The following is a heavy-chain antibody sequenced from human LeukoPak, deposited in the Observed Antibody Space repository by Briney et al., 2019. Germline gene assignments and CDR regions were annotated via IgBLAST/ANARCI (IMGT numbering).Heavy chain of an antibody. J-gene: IGHJ4*02. CDR1: GSTVSSNY. Sequence: PGGSLRLSCAASGSTVSSNYMSWVRQAPGKGLEWVSVIYSGGSTYYADSVKGRFTISRDNSKNTLYLQMNSLRAEDTAVYYCAHGSGSSTYYFDYWGQGTLVTVSS. CDR2: IYSGGST. CDR3: AHGSGSSTYYFDY. D-gene: IGHD3-10*01. V-gene: IGHV3-53*01.